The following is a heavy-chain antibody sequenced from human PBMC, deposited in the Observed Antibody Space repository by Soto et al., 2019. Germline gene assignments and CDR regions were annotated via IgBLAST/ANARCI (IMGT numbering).Heavy chain of an antibody. D-gene: IGHD3-9*01. CDR3: ARASHRYFDWSPYYYYYYYMDV. CDR1: GYTFTSYY. V-gene: IGHV1-46*01. Sequence: GASVKVSCKASGYTFTSYYMHWVRQAPGQGLEWMGIINPSGGSTSYAQKFQGRVTMTRDTSTSTAYMELSSLRSEDTAVYYCARASHRYFDWSPYYYYYYYMDVWGKGTTVTVSS. J-gene: IGHJ6*03. CDR2: INPSGGST.